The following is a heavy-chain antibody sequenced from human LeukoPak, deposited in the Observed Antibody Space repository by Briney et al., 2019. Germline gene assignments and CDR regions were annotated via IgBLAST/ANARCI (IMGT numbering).Heavy chain of an antibody. J-gene: IGHJ4*02. D-gene: IGHD6-19*01. V-gene: IGHV1-18*01. CDR3: ARVQGSSGWYIDY. CDR2: ISAYNANT. CDR1: GYTFTSFG. Sequence: ASVKVSCKASGYTFTSFGISWVRQAPRQGLEWMGWISAYNANTNFAQNLQGRVTMTTDTSTSTAYMELRSLRSDDTAVYYCARVQGSSGWYIDYWGQGTLVTVSS.